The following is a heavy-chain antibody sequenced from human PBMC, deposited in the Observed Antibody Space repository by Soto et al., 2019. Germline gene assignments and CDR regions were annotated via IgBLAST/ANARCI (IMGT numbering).Heavy chain of an antibody. CDR1: GGSISSSSYY. D-gene: IGHD2-2*01. CDR3: ARGYCSSFRCYWSDVWFDP. V-gene: IGHV4-39*01. Sequence: SETLSLTCTVSGGSISSSSYYWGWFRQPPGRGLEWIGSIYYSGSTFYNPSLKSRVTISVDTSKNQFSLKLSSVTAADTAVYYCARGYCSSFRCYWSDVWFDPWGQGALVTVSS. J-gene: IGHJ5*02. CDR2: IYYSGST.